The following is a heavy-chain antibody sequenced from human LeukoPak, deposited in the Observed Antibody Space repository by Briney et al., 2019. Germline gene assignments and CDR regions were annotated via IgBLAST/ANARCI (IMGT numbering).Heavy chain of an antibody. J-gene: IGHJ4*02. CDR1: GFTFSSYA. Sequence: PGGSLRLSCAASGFTFSSYAMSCVPQAPGAGLEWVSTISDGGTRTYYADSVRGRFTISRDNSKNTLYLQMNSLRAEDTALYYCAKIAYYHFDYWGQGTLVTVSS. D-gene: IGHD4/OR15-4a*01. CDR3: AKIAYYHFDY. V-gene: IGHV3-23*01. CDR2: ISDGGTRT.